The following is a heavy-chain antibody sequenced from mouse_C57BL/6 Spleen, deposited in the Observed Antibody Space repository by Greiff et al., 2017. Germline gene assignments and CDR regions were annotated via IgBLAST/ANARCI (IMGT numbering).Heavy chain of an antibody. J-gene: IGHJ2*01. V-gene: IGHV1-5*01. D-gene: IGHD1-1*01. CDR1: GYTFTSYW. CDR2: IYPGNSDT. CDR3: HYYDSSYPYYFDY. Sequence: EVQLQESGTVLARPGASVKMSCKTSGYTFTSYWMPWVQQRPGQGLEWIGAIYPGNSDTSYNQTFKGKAKLTAVTSASTAYMRLSSLTEEDSAVYYCHYYDSSYPYYFDYWGQGTTLTVSS.